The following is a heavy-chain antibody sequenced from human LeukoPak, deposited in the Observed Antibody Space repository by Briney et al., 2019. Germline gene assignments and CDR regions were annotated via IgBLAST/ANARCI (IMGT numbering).Heavy chain of an antibody. CDR2: ISSSSSYI. D-gene: IGHD3-9*01. Sequence: PGVSVRLSCAASGFTFKSYRMLWVRQAPGKGLVGVSYISSSSSYIYYAVSVRGRFTISRENAKNSLYLQMNSLRAEDTAVYYCASVRDFGWLIDYWGQGTLVTVSS. CDR1: GFTFKSYR. J-gene: IGHJ4*02. CDR3: ASVRDFGWLIDY. V-gene: IGHV3-21*01.